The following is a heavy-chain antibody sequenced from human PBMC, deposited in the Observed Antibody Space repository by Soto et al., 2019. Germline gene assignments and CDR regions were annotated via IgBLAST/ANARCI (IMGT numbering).Heavy chain of an antibody. CDR2: TANDGSAQ. J-gene: IGHJ4*02. CDR3: AKSSGGSSWYPPDH. Sequence: QVQLVESGGGVVQPGGSLRLSCAASGFIFSSYGMQWVRQSPGEGLEWVATTANDGSAQYYADSVKGRCTISRDNSKNTLFLQMESLRPEDTGVYYCAKSSGGSSWYPPDHWGQGTLVTVSS. D-gene: IGHD6-13*01. CDR1: GFIFSSYG. V-gene: IGHV3-30*18.